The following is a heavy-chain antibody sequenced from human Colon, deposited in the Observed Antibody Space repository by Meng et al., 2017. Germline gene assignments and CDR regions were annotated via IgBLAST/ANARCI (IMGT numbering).Heavy chain of an antibody. CDR3: AHSPQGYFDY. V-gene: IGHV2-5*02. J-gene: IGHJ4*02. CDR2: IYWDDDK. CDR1: GFSLSTSDVG. Sequence: QITLKESGPTLVKPTQTLTPTCSISGFSLSTSDVGVGWVRRPPGEALEWLALIYWDDDKRYSPSLKNRLAITKDTSKNQVVLTMTNMDPMDTGTYYCAHSPQGYFDYWGPGTLVTVSS.